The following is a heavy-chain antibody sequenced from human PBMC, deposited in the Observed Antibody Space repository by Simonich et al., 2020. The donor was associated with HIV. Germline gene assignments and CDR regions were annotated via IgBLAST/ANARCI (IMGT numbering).Heavy chain of an antibody. CDR2: INHSGST. J-gene: IGHJ4*02. V-gene: IGHV4-34*01. Sequence: QVQLQQWGAGLLKPSETLSLTCAVYVGSFIGYKWSWIRQPPGKGLEWIGEINHSGSTNYNPSLKSRVTISVDTSKNQFSLKLSSVTAADTAVYYCARRHPTTVTTPYFDYWGQGTLVTVSS. CDR3: ARRHPTTVTTPYFDY. D-gene: IGHD4-17*01. CDR1: VGSFIGYK.